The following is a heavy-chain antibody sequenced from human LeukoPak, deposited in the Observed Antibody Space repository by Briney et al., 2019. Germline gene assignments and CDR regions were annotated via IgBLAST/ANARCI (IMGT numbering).Heavy chain of an antibody. V-gene: IGHV3-15*01. J-gene: IGHJ4*02. CDR1: GFTFSNAW. CDR3: TTETYQFSSGWSFDY. D-gene: IGHD6-19*01. Sequence: TGGSLRLSCAASGFTFSNAWMNWVRQAPGKGLEWVGRIKSKTDAGTTDYAAPVKGRFTISRDDSKNTLYLQVNSLKTEDTAVYYCTTETYQFSSGWSFDYWGQGTLVTVSS. CDR2: IKSKTDAGTT.